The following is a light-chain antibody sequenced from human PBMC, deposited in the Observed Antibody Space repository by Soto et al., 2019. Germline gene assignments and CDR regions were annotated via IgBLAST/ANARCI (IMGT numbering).Light chain of an antibody. Sequence: QSALTQPASVSGSPGQSITISCTGTSSDIGDYKYVSWYKQHPGKAPKLMIYDVSNRPSGVSNRFSGSKSGNTASLTISGLQAEDEADYYCSSYTDSSFVIFGGGTKLTV. CDR3: SSYTDSSFVI. V-gene: IGLV2-14*03. CDR1: SSDIGDYKY. J-gene: IGLJ2*01. CDR2: DVS.